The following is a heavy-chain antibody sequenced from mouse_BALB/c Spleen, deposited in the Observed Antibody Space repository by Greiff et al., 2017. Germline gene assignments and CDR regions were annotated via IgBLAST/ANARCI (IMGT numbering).Heavy chain of an antibody. CDR2: INPGSGGT. CDR3: ARALIYDGYYGGYAMDY. CDR1: GYAFTNYL. D-gene: IGHD2-3*01. J-gene: IGHJ4*01. Sequence: QVQLQQSGAELVRPGTSVKVSCKASGYAFTNYLIEWVKQRPGQGLEWIGVINPGSGGTNYNEKFKGKATLTADKSSSTAYMQLSSLTSDDSAVYFCARALIYDGYYGGYAMDYWGQGTSVTVSS. V-gene: IGHV1-54*01.